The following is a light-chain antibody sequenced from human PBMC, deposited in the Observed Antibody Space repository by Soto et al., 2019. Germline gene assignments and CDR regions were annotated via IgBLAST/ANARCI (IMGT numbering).Light chain of an antibody. J-gene: IGKJ1*01. CDR3: QQYNSYLWT. V-gene: IGKV1-5*03. Sequence: DIQITQSPCTLSASVGDRVTITCRASQSISSWLAWYQQKPGKAPKLLIYKASSLESGVPSRFSGSGSGTEFTLTISSLQPDDFATYYCQQYNSYLWTFGQGTKVDIK. CDR2: KAS. CDR1: QSISSW.